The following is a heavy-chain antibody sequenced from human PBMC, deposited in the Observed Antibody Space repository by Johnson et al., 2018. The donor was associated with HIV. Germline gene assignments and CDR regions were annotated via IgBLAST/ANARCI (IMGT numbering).Heavy chain of an antibody. V-gene: IGHV3-20*04. Sequence: DVQVVESGGGVVRPGGSLKLSCAASGFISDDYGMSWVRQAAGKGLEWVSRLSTDGSIYYADSVKGRFTISRDSSTNSLYLQMNSLRAEDTAVYYCARDCHGDFTCTLDAFDIWGQGTMVTVSS. CDR1: GFISDDYG. CDR2: LSTDGSI. J-gene: IGHJ3*02. CDR3: ARDCHGDFTCTLDAFDI. D-gene: IGHD4-17*01.